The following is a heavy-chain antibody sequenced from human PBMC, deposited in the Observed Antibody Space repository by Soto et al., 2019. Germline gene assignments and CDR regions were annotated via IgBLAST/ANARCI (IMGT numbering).Heavy chain of an antibody. CDR3: ARGRYYYDSTGFPNLDY. J-gene: IGHJ4*02. V-gene: IGHV4-61*01. CDR1: AGSISSGNYY. D-gene: IGHD3-22*01. CDR2: MYHSGSRNSGST. Sequence: PSETLSLTCTVSAGSISSGNYYWSWIRQPPGKGLEWIGYMYHSGSRNSGSTNYNPSLKSRVTISVDTSKNQFSLRLISVTAADTAVYYCARGRYYYDSTGFPNLDYWGQGTLVTVSS.